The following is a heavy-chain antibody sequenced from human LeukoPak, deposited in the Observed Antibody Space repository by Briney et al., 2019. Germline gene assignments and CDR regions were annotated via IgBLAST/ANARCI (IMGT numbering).Heavy chain of an antibody. V-gene: IGHV3-23*01. CDR3: ARVQAGLSSSSTIDY. CDR2: INCSGGSK. D-gene: IGHD6-6*01. Sequence: GGALTLTCAASGFTFSSYAMSWVRQAPGKGLEGVAAINCSGGSKYYTDSATGRFSIPRDNAKTSMYLQMKSMRAEATAVSYCARVQAGLSSSSTIDYWGQGTLVTVSS. CDR1: GFTFSSYA. J-gene: IGHJ4*02.